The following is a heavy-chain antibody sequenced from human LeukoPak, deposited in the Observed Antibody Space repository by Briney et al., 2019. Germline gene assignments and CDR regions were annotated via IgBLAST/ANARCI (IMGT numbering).Heavy chain of an antibody. Sequence: PGRSLRLSCAASGFTFSSYAMHWVRQAPGKGLEWVAVISYDGSNKYYADSVKGRFTISRDNSKNTLYLQMNSLRAEDTAVYYCARDELTDYYDMDVWGKGTTVTVSS. CDR1: GFTFSSYA. CDR2: ISYDGSNK. V-gene: IGHV3-30*04. J-gene: IGHJ6*04. D-gene: IGHD1-14*01. CDR3: ARDELTDYYDMDV.